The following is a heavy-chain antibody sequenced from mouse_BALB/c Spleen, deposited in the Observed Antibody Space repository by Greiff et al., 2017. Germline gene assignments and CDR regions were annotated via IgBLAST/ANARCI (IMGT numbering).Heavy chain of an antibody. CDR3: ARDHGRRYWYFDV. CDR1: GFSLTSYG. J-gene: IGHJ1*02. V-gene: IGHV2-9*02. CDR2: IWAGGST. Sequence: QVQLKESGPGLVAPSQSLSITCTVSGFSLTSYGVHWVRQPPGKGLEWLGVIWAGGSTNYNSALMSRLSISKDNSKSQVFLKMNSLQTDYTAMYYCARDHGRRYWYFDVWGAGNTVNGSS.